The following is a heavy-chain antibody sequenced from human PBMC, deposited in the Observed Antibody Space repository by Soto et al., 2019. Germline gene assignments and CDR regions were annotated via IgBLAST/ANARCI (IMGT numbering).Heavy chain of an antibody. CDR2: INHSGST. V-gene: IGHV4-34*01. D-gene: IGHD3-22*01. J-gene: IGHJ4*02. CDR1: GGSFSGYY. CDR3: AGEPRHRRRYYYDSSGYYYGVDY. Sequence: PSETLSLTCAVSGGSFSGYYWSWIRQPPGKGLEWIGEINHSGSTNYNPSLKSRVTISVDTSKNQFSLKLSSVTAADTAVYYCAGEPRHRRRYYYDSSGYYYGVDYWGQGTLVTVSS.